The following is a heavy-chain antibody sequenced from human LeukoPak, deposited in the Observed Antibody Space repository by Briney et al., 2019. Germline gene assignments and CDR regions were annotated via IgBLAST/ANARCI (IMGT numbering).Heavy chain of an antibody. J-gene: IGHJ4*02. D-gene: IGHD6-19*01. Sequence: PGGSLRLSCAASGFTFSSYAMSWVRQAPGNGLEWVSAISGSGGSTYYADSVKGRFTISRDNSKNTLYLQMNSLRAEDTAVYYCAKDGSGWSLFFDYWGQGTLVTVSS. CDR2: ISGSGGST. V-gene: IGHV3-23*01. CDR1: GFTFSSYA. CDR3: AKDGSGWSLFFDY.